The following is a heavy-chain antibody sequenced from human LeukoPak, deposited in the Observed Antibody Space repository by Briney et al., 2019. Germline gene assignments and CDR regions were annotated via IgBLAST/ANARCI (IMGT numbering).Heavy chain of an antibody. Sequence: GGSLRLSCAASGFTFSDYYMSWIRQAPGKGLVWVSRINTDGGDTIYADSVKGRFTISRDNAKNTLFLQMNSLRAEDTAVYYCARDEKIVGASGQDYWGQGTLVTVSS. CDR1: GFTFSDYY. D-gene: IGHD1-26*01. CDR2: INTDGGDT. CDR3: ARDEKIVGASGQDY. V-gene: IGHV3-74*01. J-gene: IGHJ4*02.